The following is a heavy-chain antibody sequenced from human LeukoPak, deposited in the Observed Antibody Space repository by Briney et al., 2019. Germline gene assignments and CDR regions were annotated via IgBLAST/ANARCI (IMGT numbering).Heavy chain of an antibody. CDR1: EFTFSSYS. CDR2: ISSSSSYI. J-gene: IGHJ4*02. V-gene: IGHV3-21*01. D-gene: IGHD1-1*01. CDR3: ARESWNDSPYFDY. Sequence: PGGSLRLSCAASEFTFSSYSVNWVRQAPGKGLEWVSSISSSSSYIYYADSVKGRFTISRDNAKNSLSLQMNSLRAEDTAVYYCARESWNDSPYFDYWGQGTLVTVSS.